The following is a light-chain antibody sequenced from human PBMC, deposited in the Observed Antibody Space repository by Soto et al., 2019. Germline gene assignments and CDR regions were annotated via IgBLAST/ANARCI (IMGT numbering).Light chain of an antibody. CDR3: QQYGSLIT. V-gene: IGKV3-15*01. Sequence: IVSTQSPCTLSLSTWDRATLSFRASQSITTHLAWYQQRPGQAPRXLIYHSSTRATGVPTRFSGSGSGTDFTLTINSLQSEDIAVYYCQQYGSLITFGKGTLLEIK. CDR1: QSITTH. J-gene: IGKJ5*01. CDR2: HSS.